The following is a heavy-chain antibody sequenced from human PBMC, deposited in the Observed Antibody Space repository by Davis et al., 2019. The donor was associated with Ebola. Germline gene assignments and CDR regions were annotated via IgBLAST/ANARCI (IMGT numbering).Heavy chain of an antibody. V-gene: IGHV3-73*01. CDR2: IRSKASSYAT. Sequence: GESLKISCAASGFTFSGSAMHWVRQASGKGLEWVGRIRSKASSYATAYAASVKGRFTISRDDSKNTAYLQMNSLKTEDTAVYYCTSSASTEDFDYWGQGTLVTVSS. CDR1: GFTFSGSA. J-gene: IGHJ4*02. CDR3: TSSASTEDFDY. D-gene: IGHD4-17*01.